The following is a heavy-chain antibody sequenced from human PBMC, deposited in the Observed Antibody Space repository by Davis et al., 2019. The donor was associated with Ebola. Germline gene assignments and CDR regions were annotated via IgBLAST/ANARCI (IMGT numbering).Heavy chain of an antibody. CDR1: GYTFTSYA. CDR2: INAGNGNT. D-gene: IGHD6-6*01. Sequence: ASVTVSCKASGYTFTSYALHWVRQAPGQRPEWMGWINAGNGNTKYSQKFQGRVTITRDTSASTAYMEPSSLRSEDTAVYYCARGSSKAYYYYGMDVWGQGTTVTVSS. V-gene: IGHV1-3*01. CDR3: ARGSSKAYYYYGMDV. J-gene: IGHJ6*02.